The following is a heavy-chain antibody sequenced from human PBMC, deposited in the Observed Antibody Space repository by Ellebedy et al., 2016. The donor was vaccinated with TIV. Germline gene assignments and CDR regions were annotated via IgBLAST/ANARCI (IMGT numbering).Heavy chain of an antibody. Sequence: ASVKVSCKASGRPFSAYAINWVRQAPGHGLEWMGVIIPSSDTTDYAQKFQRKVSITADESTSTAYMELNSLSSDDTAMYFCARDRGNSHAFDTWGQGTMLTVSS. J-gene: IGHJ3*02. V-gene: IGHV1-69*13. CDR2: IIPSSDTT. D-gene: IGHD4-23*01. CDR1: GRPFSAYA. CDR3: ARDRGNSHAFDT.